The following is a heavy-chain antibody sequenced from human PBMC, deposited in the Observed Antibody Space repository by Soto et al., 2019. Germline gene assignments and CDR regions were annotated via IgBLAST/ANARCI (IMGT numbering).Heavy chain of an antibody. D-gene: IGHD3-16*01. V-gene: IGHV3-21*01. CDR1: GFTFSSYS. CDR3: ARDGGTLDRYNPGGDY. CDR2: ISSSSSYI. Sequence: EVQLVESGGGLVKPGGSLRLSCAASGFTFSSYSMNWVRQAPGKGLEWVSSISSSSSYIYYADSVKGRFTISRDNAKNSLYLQMNSLRAEDTAVYYCARDGGTLDRYNPGGDYWGQGTLVTVSS. J-gene: IGHJ4*02.